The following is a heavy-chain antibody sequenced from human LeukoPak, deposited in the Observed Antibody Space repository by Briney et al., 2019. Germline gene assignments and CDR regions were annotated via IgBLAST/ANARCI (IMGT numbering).Heavy chain of an antibody. CDR2: ISQDGSNK. CDR3: ARINSGIDLGDAYDI. CDR1: GFTFSSYA. J-gene: IGHJ3*02. Sequence: PGGSLRLSCAASGFTFSSYAMHWVPQAPGKGLEWVAVISQDGSNKYYADSVKGRFTISRDNSKNTLYLQMNRLRAGDTGVYYCARINSGIDLGDAYDIWGQGTTVTVSS. V-gene: IGHV3-30-3*01. D-gene: IGHD1-26*01.